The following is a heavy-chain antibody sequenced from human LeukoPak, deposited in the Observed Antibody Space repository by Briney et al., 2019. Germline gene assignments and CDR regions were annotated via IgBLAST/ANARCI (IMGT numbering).Heavy chain of an antibody. CDR3: ATYRQVLLPFES. D-gene: IGHD2-8*02. CDR1: IFNFDNYA. J-gene: IGHJ4*02. CDR2: IFPSGGEI. V-gene: IGHV3-23*01. Sequence: GGSLRLSCVVSIFNFDNYAMIWVRQPPGKGLEWVSSIFPSGGEIHYADSVRGRFTISRDNSKSTLSLQMNSLRAEDTAIYYCATYRQVLLPFESWGQGTLVTVSS.